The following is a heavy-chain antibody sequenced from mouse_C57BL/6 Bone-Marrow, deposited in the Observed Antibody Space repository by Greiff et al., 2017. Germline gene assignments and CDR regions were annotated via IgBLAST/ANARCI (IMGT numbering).Heavy chain of an antibody. CDR2: IVPSDSET. CDR1: GYTFTSYW. CDR3: ARYSNYFDY. Sequence: QVQLQQPGAELVRPGSSVKLSCKASGYTFTSYWMHWVKQRPIQGLEWMGNIVPSDSETTSNQKFKYKATLTVDKSSSTAYMQLSSLTSEDSAVDYCARYSNYFDYWGQGTTLTVSS. V-gene: IGHV1-52*01. D-gene: IGHD2-5*01. J-gene: IGHJ2*01.